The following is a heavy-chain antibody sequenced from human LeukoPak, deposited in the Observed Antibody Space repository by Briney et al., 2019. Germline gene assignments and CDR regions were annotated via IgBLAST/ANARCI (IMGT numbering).Heavy chain of an antibody. CDR1: GGTFSSYA. V-gene: IGHV1-69*05. D-gene: IGHD3-9*01. Sequence: GASVKVSCKASGGTFSSYAISWVRQAPGQGLEWMGGIIPIFGTANYAQKFQGRVTITTDESTSTAYMELSSLRSEDTAVYYCAGEHYDILTGYYMSYFDYWGQETLVTVSS. CDR2: IIPIFGTA. J-gene: IGHJ4*02. CDR3: AGEHYDILTGYYMSYFDY.